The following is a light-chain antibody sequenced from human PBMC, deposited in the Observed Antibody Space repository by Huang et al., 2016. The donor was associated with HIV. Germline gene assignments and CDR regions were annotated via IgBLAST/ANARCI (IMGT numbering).Light chain of an antibody. CDR1: QGVSNN. V-gene: IGKV3D-15*01. CDR2: GAS. J-gene: IGKJ1*01. Sequence: EIVMTQSPATLSVSPGERATLSCRASQGVSNNIAWYQQKPGQTPRLRIHGASTRATGMEAKFSGRGAGTDFTLTITSLQPEDSAVYYCQHYNNWPPWTFGPGTQVEI. CDR3: QHYNNWPPWT.